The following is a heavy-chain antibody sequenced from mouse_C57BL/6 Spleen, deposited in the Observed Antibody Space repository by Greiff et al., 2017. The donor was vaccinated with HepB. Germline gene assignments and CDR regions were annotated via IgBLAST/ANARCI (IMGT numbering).Heavy chain of an antibody. CDR2: INYDGSST. D-gene: IGHD2-3*01. J-gene: IGHJ2*01. CDR1: GFTFSDYY. CDR3: ARDNGYYGEDYFDY. Sequence: EVKLVESEGGLVQPGSSMKLSCTASGFTFSDYYMAWVRQVPEKGLEWVANINYDGSSTYYLDSLKSRFIISRDNAKNILYLQMSSLKSEDTATYYCARDNGYYGEDYFDYWGQGTTLTVSS. V-gene: IGHV5-16*01.